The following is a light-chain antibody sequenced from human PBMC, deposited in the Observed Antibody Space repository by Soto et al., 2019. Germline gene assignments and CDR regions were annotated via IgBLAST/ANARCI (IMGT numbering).Light chain of an antibody. CDR1: SSSVGSNA. CDR3: ATWDDSLNSYV. Sequence: QSVLTQTPSASGTPGQRVTISCSGSSSSVGSNAVNWYQQLPGTAPKVLIYSNNQRPAGVPYRCSGSKSGTSASLAISGLQSEDEADYYCATWDDSLNSYVFGTGTKLTVL. CDR2: SNN. J-gene: IGLJ1*01. V-gene: IGLV1-44*01.